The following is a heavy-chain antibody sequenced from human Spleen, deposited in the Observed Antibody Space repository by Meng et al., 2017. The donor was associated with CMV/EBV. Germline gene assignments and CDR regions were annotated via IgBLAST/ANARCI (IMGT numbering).Heavy chain of an antibody. CDR2: ISWNSGSK. Sequence: SLKISCAASGFTFDDYAMHWVRQTPGKGLEWVSSISWNSGSKAYADSVKGRFTISRDNAKHSLYLQMNSLRTEDMALYYCAKAGSAGSGINGMDVWGQGTTVTVSS. D-gene: IGHD3-10*01. J-gene: IGHJ6*02. CDR1: GFTFDDYA. CDR3: AKAGSAGSGINGMDV. V-gene: IGHV3-9*03.